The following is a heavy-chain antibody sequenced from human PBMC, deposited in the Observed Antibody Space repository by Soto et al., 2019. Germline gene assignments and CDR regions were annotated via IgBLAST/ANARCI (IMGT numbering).Heavy chain of an antibody. V-gene: IGHV1-18*01. Sequence: QVQVMQSGAQLTQPGASVKVSCETSGYPLPTYGLSWVRQAPGQGLEWMGWIVGDSGNTVYAQKFQGRVTMYRDTSTSTGYMELRRLTSDDSALYYCATGAGYGAGSRRFDFVGQGTLFSVSS. CDR3: ATGAGYGAGSRRFDF. CDR1: GYPLPTYG. J-gene: IGHJ4*02. D-gene: IGHD3-10*01. CDR2: IVGDSGNT.